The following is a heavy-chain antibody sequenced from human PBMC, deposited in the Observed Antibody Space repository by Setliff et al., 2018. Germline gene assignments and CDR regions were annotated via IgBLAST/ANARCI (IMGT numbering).Heavy chain of an antibody. CDR2: IGHTGSI. V-gene: IGHV4-38-2*02. J-gene: IGHJ4*02. Sequence: SETLSLTCTVSGYSISSGYIWGWIRQPPGKGLEWVGNIGHTGSINYNPFLKSRRTISRDTSKNQVSLKLNSVTATDTAVYYCARDLGHGGDSDYWGQGILVTVSS. CDR1: GYSISSGYI. CDR3: ARDLGHGGDSDY. D-gene: IGHD2-21*02.